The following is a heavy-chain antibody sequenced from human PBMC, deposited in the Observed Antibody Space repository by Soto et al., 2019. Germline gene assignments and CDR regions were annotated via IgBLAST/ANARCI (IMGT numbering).Heavy chain of an antibody. D-gene: IGHD3-10*01. J-gene: IGHJ6*02. Sequence: SQTLSLTCAISGDSVSSNSAAWNWIRQSPSRGLEWLGRTYYRSKWYNDYAVSVKSRITINPDTSKNQFSLQLNSVTPEDTAVYYCAREEGITKVQDYYYYGMDVWGQGTTVTVSS. V-gene: IGHV6-1*01. CDR2: TYYRSKWYN. CDR3: AREEGITKVQDYYYYGMDV. CDR1: GDSVSSNSAA.